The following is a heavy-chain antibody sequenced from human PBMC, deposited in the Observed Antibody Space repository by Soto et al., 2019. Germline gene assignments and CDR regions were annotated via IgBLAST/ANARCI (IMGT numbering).Heavy chain of an antibody. J-gene: IGHJ6*03. CDR1: GYTFTSYD. CDR3: ARGRNYDFWSGYYTSYYYYMDV. V-gene: IGHV1-8*01. D-gene: IGHD3-3*01. CDR2: MNPNSGNT. Sequence: QVQLVQSGAEVKKPGASVKVSCKASGYTFTSYDINWVRQATGQGLEWMGWMNPNSGNTGYAQKFQGRVTMTRNTSISTGYMELSSLRSEDTAVYYCARGRNYDFWSGYYTSYYYYMDVWGKGTTVTVSS.